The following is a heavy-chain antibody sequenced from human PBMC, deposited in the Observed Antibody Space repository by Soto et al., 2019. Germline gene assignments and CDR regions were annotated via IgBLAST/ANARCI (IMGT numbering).Heavy chain of an antibody. V-gene: IGHV4-4*07. J-gene: IGHJ4*02. CDR2: IYTSGIT. CDR3: ARELGEAARSLDY. D-gene: IGHD6-6*01. CDR1: GGSFSFYY. Sequence: PSETLSLTCTVSGGSFSFYYWSWIRQPAGKGLEWIGRIYTSGITNYNPSLKSRVAMSVDTYKKQFSLNMTSVTAAVTAVYFCARELGEAARSLDYWGLGTLVTVSA.